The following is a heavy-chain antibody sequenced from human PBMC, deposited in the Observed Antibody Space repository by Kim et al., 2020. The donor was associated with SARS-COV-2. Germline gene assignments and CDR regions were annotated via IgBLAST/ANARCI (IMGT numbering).Heavy chain of an antibody. J-gene: IGHJ4*02. Sequence: KIAEKVPGTVTITRDTSASTAYMGLSSLRSEDTALYYCARATGSGSYLLDFWGQGTLVTVSS. V-gene: IGHV1-3*01. D-gene: IGHD3-10*01. CDR3: ARATGSGSYLLDF.